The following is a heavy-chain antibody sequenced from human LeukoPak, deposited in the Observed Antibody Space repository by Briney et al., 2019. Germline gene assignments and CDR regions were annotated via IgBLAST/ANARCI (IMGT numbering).Heavy chain of an antibody. CDR1: GDSISGYY. CDR2: IYYSGST. J-gene: IGHJ6*03. V-gene: IGHV4-59*12. Sequence: NPSETLSLTCTVSGDSISGYYWGWIRQPPGKGLEWIGYIYYSGSTIHNPSLKSRVTISVDTSKKQFSLELRSVTAADTAVYYCARVGRYYDSSGYYYVGYYYYYYMDVWGKGTTVTVSS. CDR3: ARVGRYYDSSGYYYVGYYYYYYMDV. D-gene: IGHD3-22*01.